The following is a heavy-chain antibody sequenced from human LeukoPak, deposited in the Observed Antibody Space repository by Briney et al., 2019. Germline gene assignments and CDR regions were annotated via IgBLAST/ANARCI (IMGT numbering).Heavy chain of an antibody. Sequence: VSVKVSCKASGYTFTDYYMHWVRQAPGQGLEWMGWINSNSGGTNYAQKFQGRVTMTRDTSTSTAYMDLSRLRSDDTAVYYCARVGYCSTTSCSPCNWFDPWGQGTLVTVSS. D-gene: IGHD2-2*01. J-gene: IGHJ5*02. CDR3: ARVGYCSTTSCSPCNWFDP. CDR2: INSNSGGT. CDR1: GYTFTDYY. V-gene: IGHV1-2*02.